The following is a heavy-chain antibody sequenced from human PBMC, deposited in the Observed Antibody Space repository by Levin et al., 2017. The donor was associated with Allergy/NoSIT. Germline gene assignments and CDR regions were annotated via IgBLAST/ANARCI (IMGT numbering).Heavy chain of an antibody. CDR3: AKDEGSTSYYYGMDV. J-gene: IGHJ6*02. CDR2: ISWNSGSI. D-gene: IGHD2-2*01. CDR1: GFTFDDYA. V-gene: IGHV3-9*01. Sequence: PGGSLRLSCAASGFTFDDYAMHWVRQAPGKGLEWVSGISWNSGSIGYADSVKGRFTISRDNAKNSLYLQMNSLRAEDTALYYCAKDEGSTSYYYGMDVWGQGTTVTVSS.